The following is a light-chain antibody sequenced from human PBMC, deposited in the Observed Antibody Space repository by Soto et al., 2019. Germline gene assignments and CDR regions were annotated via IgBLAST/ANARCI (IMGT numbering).Light chain of an antibody. CDR2: AAS. CDR1: QDISSY. V-gene: IGKV1-9*01. Sequence: IQVTQSPSSLSASVGDRVTITCRASQDISSYLAWYQQKPGKAPTLLIYAASTLQSGVPSRFSGSGSGTDFTLTISSLQPEDFATYYCQQLNSYPRTFGQGTKVDI. CDR3: QQLNSYPRT. J-gene: IGKJ1*01.